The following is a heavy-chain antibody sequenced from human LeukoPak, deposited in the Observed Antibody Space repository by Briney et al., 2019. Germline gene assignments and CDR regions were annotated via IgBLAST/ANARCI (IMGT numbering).Heavy chain of an antibody. V-gene: IGHV3-23*01. J-gene: IGHJ4*02. CDR1: GFTFSSYA. CDR2: ISGSGGST. CDR3: APSRLVVTAIFE. Sequence: PGGSLRLSCAASGFTFSSYAMSWVRQAPGKGLEWVSAISGSGGSTYYADYVKGRFTISRDNSKNTLYPQMNSLRAEDTAVYYCAPSRLVVTAIFEWGQGTLVTVSS. D-gene: IGHD2-21*02.